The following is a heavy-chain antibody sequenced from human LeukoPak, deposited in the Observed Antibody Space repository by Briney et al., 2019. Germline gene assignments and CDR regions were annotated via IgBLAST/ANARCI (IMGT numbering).Heavy chain of an antibody. Sequence: PSETLSLTCTVSGGSISSYYWSWIRQPPGEGLGWIGYTYYSGSTNYNTSLKSRVTISVDTSKNQFSLKLSSVTAADTAVYYCARGYSSSWPYYYYYGMDVWGQGTTVTVSS. CDR2: TYYSGST. D-gene: IGHD6-13*01. J-gene: IGHJ6*02. CDR3: ARGYSSSWPYYYYYGMDV. CDR1: GGSISSYY. V-gene: IGHV4-59*01.